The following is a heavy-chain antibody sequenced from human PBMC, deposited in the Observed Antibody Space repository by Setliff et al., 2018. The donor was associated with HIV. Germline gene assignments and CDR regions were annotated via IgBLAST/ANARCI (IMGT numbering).Heavy chain of an antibody. J-gene: IGHJ5*02. V-gene: IGHV4-59*04. CDR3: ASRIYYYDESRVLREEGFVP. Sequence: PSETLSLTCTVSGDSIGSRYWTWIRQPPGKGLEWTGSIYHTGRTYYNRSLESRLTISIDTSKNQFSLKLTSVTAADTAMYYCASRIYYYDESRVLREEGFVPWGQGTLVTVSS. CDR2: IYHTGRT. D-gene: IGHD3-22*01. CDR1: GDSIGSRY.